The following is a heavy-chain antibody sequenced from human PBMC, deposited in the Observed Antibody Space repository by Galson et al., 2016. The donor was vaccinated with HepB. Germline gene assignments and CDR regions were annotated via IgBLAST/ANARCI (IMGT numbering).Heavy chain of an antibody. J-gene: IGHJ3*02. CDR3: ARALVSLYDSSGYYYVMPHDAFDI. V-gene: IGHV3-7*03. Sequence: SLRLSCAASGFTFSSYWMTWVRQAPGKGLEWVANIKQDGSEKYYVDSVTGRFTISRDNAKNSLYLQMNSLRAEDTAVYYCARALVSLYDSSGYYYVMPHDAFDIWGQGTVVTVSS. D-gene: IGHD3-22*01. CDR2: IKQDGSEK. CDR1: GFTFSSYW.